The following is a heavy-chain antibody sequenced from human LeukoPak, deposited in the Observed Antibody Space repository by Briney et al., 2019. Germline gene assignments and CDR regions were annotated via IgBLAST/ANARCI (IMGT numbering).Heavy chain of an antibody. CDR3: ARAPQCSSTSCHWDY. Sequence: GGSLRLSCAASGFTFDDYGMSWVRQAPGKGLEWVSGINWNGGSTGYADSVKGRFTISRDNAKNSLYLQMNSLRAEDTAVYYCARAPQCSSTSCHWDYWGQGTLVTVSS. CDR2: INWNGGST. CDR1: GFTFDDYG. D-gene: IGHD2-2*01. V-gene: IGHV3-20*04. J-gene: IGHJ4*02.